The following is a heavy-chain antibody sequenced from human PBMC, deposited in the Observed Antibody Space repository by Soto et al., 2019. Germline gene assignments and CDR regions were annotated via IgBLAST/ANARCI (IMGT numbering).Heavy chain of an antibody. CDR1: GLTFSRYA. CDR3: AKAFYREEDGYNSFDY. V-gene: IGHV3-23*01. D-gene: IGHD5-12*01. J-gene: IGHJ4*02. Sequence: GSLILSFASSGLTFSRYAMSWVRQAPGKVLEWVSGISGRGDSTYYADSVKGRFTISRDNSNNTLFLQMNNLGAEDTAIYYCAKAFYREEDGYNSFDYWGQGTLVTVSS. CDR2: ISGRGDST.